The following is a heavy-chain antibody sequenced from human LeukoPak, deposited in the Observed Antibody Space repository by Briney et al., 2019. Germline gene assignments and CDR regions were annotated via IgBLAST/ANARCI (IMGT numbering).Heavy chain of an antibody. Sequence: ASVKVSCKASGYTFTSYDINWVRQATGQGLEWMGWMNPNSGNTGYAQKFQGRVTMTRNTSISTAYMELSSLRSEDTAVYYCARMAGSGYDYYYYGMDVWGQGTTVTVFS. D-gene: IGHD3-22*01. V-gene: IGHV1-8*01. J-gene: IGHJ6*02. CDR2: MNPNSGNT. CDR1: GYTFTSYD. CDR3: ARMAGSGYDYYYYGMDV.